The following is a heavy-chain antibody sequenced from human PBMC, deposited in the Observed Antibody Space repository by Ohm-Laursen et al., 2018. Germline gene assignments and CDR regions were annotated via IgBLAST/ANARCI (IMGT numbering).Heavy chain of an antibody. V-gene: IGHV1-69*04. CDR1: GGTFSSYA. J-gene: IGHJ6*02. D-gene: IGHD2-2*01. CDR3: ARDPVGSSTSSYYYYGMDV. Sequence: GSSVKVSCKASGGTFSSYAISWVRQAPGQGLEWMGRIIPILGIANYAQKFQGRVTITADKSTSTAYMELSSLRSEDTAVYYCARDPVGSSTSSYYYYGMDVWGQGTTVTVSS. CDR2: IIPILGIA.